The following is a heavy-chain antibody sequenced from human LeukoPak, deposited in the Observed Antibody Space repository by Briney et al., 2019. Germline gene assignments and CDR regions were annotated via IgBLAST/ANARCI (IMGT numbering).Heavy chain of an antibody. CDR1: GYTFTGYY. V-gene: IGHV1-2*02. CDR2: INPNSGGT. D-gene: IGHD5-24*01. Sequence: ASVKVSCKASGYTFTGYYMHWVRQAPGQGLEWMGWINPNSGGTNYAQKFQGRVTMTRDTSISTAYMELSRLRSDDTAVYYCARVRGGDRSFDYWGQGTLVTVSS. J-gene: IGHJ4*02. CDR3: ARVRGGDRSFDY.